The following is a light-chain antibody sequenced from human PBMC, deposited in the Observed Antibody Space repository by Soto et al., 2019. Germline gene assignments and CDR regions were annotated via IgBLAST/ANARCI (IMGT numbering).Light chain of an antibody. CDR1: TSDMGNYNY. Sequence: HSVLTQPASVSGSPGQWISISCTGATSDMGNYNYFSCYQQHPGKAPKLIIYQVSNRPAGVSNRFSGSKSGNTASLTISGLQADEEADYYCSAYTGSNTPYVFGTATKLTV. J-gene: IGLJ1*01. CDR3: SAYTGSNTPYV. CDR2: QVS. V-gene: IGLV2-14*01.